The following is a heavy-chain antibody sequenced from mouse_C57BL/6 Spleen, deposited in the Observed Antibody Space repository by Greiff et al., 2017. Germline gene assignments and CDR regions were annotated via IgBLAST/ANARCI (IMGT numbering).Heavy chain of an antibody. V-gene: IGHV1-85*01. D-gene: IGHD1-1*01. CDR1: GYTFTSYD. J-gene: IGHJ4*01. CDR3: ASYYYGSSLDYAMDY. Sequence: QVQLQQSGPELVKPGASVKLSCKASGYTFTSYDINWVKQRPGQGLEWIGWIYPRDGSTKYNEKFKGKATLTVDTSSSTAYMELHSLTSEDSAVYFCASYYYGSSLDYAMDYWGQGTSVTVSA. CDR2: IYPRDGST.